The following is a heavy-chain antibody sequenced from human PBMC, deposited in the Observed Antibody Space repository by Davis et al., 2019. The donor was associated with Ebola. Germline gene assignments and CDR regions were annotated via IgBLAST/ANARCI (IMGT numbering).Heavy chain of an antibody. J-gene: IGHJ4*02. D-gene: IGHD3-22*01. V-gene: IGHV4-34*01. CDR2: INHSGST. CDR1: GGSFSGYY. Sequence: SETLSLTCAVYGGSFSGYYWSWIRQPPGKGLEWIGEINHSGSTNYNPPLKSRVTISVDTSKNQFSLKLSSVTAADTAVYYCARGRNYYESHFDYWGQGTLVTVSS. CDR3: ARGRNYYESHFDY.